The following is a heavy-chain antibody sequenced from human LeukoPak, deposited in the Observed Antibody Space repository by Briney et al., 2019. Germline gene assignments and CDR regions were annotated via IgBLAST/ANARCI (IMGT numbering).Heavy chain of an antibody. CDR3: ARAVIVVAAATQRNWFDP. Sequence: SETLSLTCTVSGGSISSYYWSWIRQPAGKGLEWIGRIYTSGSTNYNPSLKSRVTMSVDTSKNQFSLKLSSVTAADTAVYYCARAVIVVAAATQRNWFDPWGQGTLVTVSS. D-gene: IGHD2-15*01. CDR1: GGSISSYY. V-gene: IGHV4-4*07. CDR2: IYTSGST. J-gene: IGHJ5*02.